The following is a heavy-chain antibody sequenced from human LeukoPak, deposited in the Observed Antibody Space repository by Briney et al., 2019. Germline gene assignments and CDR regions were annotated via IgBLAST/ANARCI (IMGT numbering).Heavy chain of an antibody. CDR1: GFTFDDYA. CDR3: AKDVDTAMDYAFDI. V-gene: IGHV3-9*01. Sequence: GGSLRLSCAASGFTFDDYAMHWVRQAPGKGLEWVSGISWNSGSIGYADSVKGRFTISRDNAKNSLYLQMNSLRAEDTALYYCAKDVDTAMDYAFDIWGQGTMVTVSS. J-gene: IGHJ3*02. CDR2: ISWNSGSI. D-gene: IGHD5-18*01.